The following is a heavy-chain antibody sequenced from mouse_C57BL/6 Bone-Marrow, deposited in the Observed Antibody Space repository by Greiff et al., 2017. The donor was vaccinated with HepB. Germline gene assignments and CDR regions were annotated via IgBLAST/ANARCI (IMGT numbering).Heavy chain of an antibody. V-gene: IGHV1-26*01. J-gene: IGHJ1*03. CDR3: AREGITTVVASYWYFDV. CDR2: INPNNGGT. D-gene: IGHD1-1*01. Sequence: VQLQQSGPELVKPGASVKISCKASGYTFTDYYMNWVKQSHGKSLEWIGDINPNNGGTSYNQKFKGKATLTVEKSSSTAYMELRSLTSEDSAVYYCAREGITTVVASYWYFDVWGTGTTVTVSS. CDR1: GYTFTDYY.